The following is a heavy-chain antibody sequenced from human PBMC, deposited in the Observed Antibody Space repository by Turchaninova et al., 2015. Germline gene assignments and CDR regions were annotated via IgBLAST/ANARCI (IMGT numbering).Heavy chain of an antibody. V-gene: IGHV4-31*01. D-gene: IGHD6-19*01. Sequence: GGSISSGGYYWTWIRQCPGKGLEWLGYIFLSGDTRYNPSLRNLVVISLDTAKNQFSLKLSSVTAADTATYYCARWGPLINSGSHALDIWGRGTVVTVSS. CDR1: GGSISSGGYY. CDR3: ARWGPLINSGSHALDI. J-gene: IGHJ3*02. CDR2: IFLSGDT.